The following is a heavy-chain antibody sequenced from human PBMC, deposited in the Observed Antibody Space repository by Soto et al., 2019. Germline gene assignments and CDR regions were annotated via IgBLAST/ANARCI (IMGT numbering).Heavy chain of an antibody. Sequence: GGSLRLSCAASGFTFSSYAMSWVRQPPGKGLERVSGISVSGGGTYYADSVKGRFTISRDNSKNTLYLQMNSLRAEDTAVYYCAKAVALSFYYMDVWGKGTTVTVSS. J-gene: IGHJ6*03. CDR2: ISVSGGGT. D-gene: IGHD6-19*01. V-gene: IGHV3-23*01. CDR3: AKAVALSFYYMDV. CDR1: GFTFSSYA.